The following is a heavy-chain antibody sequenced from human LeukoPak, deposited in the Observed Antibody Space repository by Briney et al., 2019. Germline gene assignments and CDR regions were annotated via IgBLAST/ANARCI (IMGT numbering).Heavy chain of an antibody. CDR1: GGSINTYY. V-gene: IGHV4-59*08. Sequence: SETLSLTCTVSGGSINTYYWSWIRQPPGKGLEWIGFIYYSGSTNYNPSLKSRVTISVDTSKNQFSLKLSSMTAADTAVYYRARQGYSAYEILDYWGQGTLVTVSS. CDR3: ARQGYSAYEILDY. D-gene: IGHD5-12*01. CDR2: IYYSGST. J-gene: IGHJ4*02.